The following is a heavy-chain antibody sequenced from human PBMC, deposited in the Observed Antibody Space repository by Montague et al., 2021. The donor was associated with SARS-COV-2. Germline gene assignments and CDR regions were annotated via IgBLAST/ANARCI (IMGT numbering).Heavy chain of an antibody. CDR3: ARGRQHFNMIVVVMTGGEYYFDY. Sequence: SETLSLTCAVSGGSFSDYFWTWIRQPPGKGLECIGEINHRGTSNYNPSLKSRVSISVNTSKNQFSLYLGSVTAADTAVYYCARGRQHFNMIVVVMTGGEYYFDYWGQGTLVTVSS. V-gene: IGHV4-34*01. CDR2: INHRGTS. J-gene: IGHJ4*02. CDR1: GGSFSDYF. D-gene: IGHD3-22*01.